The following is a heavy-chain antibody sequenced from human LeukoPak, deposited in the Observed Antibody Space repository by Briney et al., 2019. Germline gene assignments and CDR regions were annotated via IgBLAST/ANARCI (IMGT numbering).Heavy chain of an antibody. CDR1: GFTFSRYW. V-gene: IGHV3-7*01. CDR3: AELGITMIGGV. Sequence: PGGSLRLSCAASGFTFSRYWMNWVRQAPGKGLEWVANIKQDGSEKYYVDSVKGRFTISRDSAKNSLYLQMNSLRAEDTAVYYCAELGITMIGGVWGKGTTVTISS. CDR2: IKQDGSEK. J-gene: IGHJ6*04. D-gene: IGHD3-10*02.